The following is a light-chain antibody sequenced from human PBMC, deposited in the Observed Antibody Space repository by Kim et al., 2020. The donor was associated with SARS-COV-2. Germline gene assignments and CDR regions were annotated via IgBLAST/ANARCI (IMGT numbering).Light chain of an antibody. CDR2: DVS. Sequence: QSALTQPRSVSGSPGQSVTISCTGTSSDVGGYDYVSWYQQHPGKAPKLMIYDVSKRPSGVPDRFSGSKSANTASLTISGIQAEDEADYYCCSYAGTYSYVFGTGTQVTVL. J-gene: IGLJ1*01. CDR3: CSYAGTYSYV. V-gene: IGLV2-11*01. CDR1: SSDVGGYDY.